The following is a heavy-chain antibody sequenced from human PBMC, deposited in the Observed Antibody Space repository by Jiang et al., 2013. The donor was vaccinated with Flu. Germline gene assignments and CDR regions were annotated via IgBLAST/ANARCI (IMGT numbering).Heavy chain of an antibody. J-gene: IGHJ6*02. D-gene: IGHD7-27*01. Sequence: QLVESGGGVVQPGRSLRLSCAASGFTFSSYGMHWVRQAPGKGLEWVAVISYDGSNKYYADSVKGRFTISRDNSKNTLYLQMNSLRAEDTAVYYCAKENREENWGSYYYYYGMDVWGQGTTVTVSS. CDR2: ISYDGSNK. V-gene: IGHV3-30*18. CDR1: GFTFSSYG. CDR3: AKENREENWGSYYYYYGMDV.